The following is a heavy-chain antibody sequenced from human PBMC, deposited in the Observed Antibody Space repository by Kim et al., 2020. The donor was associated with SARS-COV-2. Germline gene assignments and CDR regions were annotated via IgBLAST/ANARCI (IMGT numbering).Heavy chain of an antibody. J-gene: IGHJ4*02. Sequence: NPSLKSRVTISVDTSKNQFSLKLSSVTAADTAVYYCARESGTYGSGAFDYWGQGTLVTVSS. D-gene: IGHD3-10*01. V-gene: IGHV4-39*07. CDR3: ARESGTYGSGAFDY.